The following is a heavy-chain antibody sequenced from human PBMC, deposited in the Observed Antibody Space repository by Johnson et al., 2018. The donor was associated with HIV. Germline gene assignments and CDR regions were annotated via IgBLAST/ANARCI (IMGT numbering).Heavy chain of an antibody. CDR1: GFTVSSNY. J-gene: IGHJ3*02. V-gene: IGHV3-66*01. CDR3: AREGAWELRPGAFDI. CDR2: IYSGGST. Sequence: VLLVESGGGLVQPGGSLRLSCAASGFTVSSNYMSWVRQAPEKGLEWVSVIYSGGSTYYADSVKGRFTISRDNSKNTLYLQMNSLRAEDTAVYYCAREGAWELRPGAFDIWGQGTMVTVSS. D-gene: IGHD1-7*01.